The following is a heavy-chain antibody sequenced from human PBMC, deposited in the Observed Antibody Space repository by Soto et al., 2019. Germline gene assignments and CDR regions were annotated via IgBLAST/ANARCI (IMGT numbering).Heavy chain of an antibody. V-gene: IGHV4-59*01. CDR3: ARSDLVGYYYDGMDV. D-gene: IGHD1-26*01. J-gene: IGHJ6*02. CDR2: IYYSGST. Sequence: QVQLQESGPGLVKPSETLSLTCTVSGGSISSYYWSWIRQPPGKGLEWIGYIYYSGSTNYNPSLKSRVTISVDTSKNQYSLKLSSVTAADTAVYYCARSDLVGYYYDGMDVWGQGTTVTVSS. CDR1: GGSISSYY.